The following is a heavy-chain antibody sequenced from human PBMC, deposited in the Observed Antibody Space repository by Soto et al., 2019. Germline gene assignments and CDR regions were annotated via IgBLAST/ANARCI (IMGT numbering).Heavy chain of an antibody. Sequence: PGGSLRLSCAASGFTFSSYAMSWVRQAPGKGLEWVSAISGSGGSTYYADSVKGRFTISRDNSKNTLYLQMNSLRAEDKAVYYCAKVFVSGGFFDYWGQGTLVTVSS. D-gene: IGHD1-26*01. J-gene: IGHJ4*02. V-gene: IGHV3-23*01. CDR2: ISGSGGST. CDR1: GFTFSSYA. CDR3: AKVFVSGGFFDY.